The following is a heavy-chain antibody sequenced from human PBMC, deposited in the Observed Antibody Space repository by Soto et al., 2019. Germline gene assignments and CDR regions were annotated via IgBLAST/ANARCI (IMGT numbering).Heavy chain of an antibody. V-gene: IGHV3-20*04. J-gene: IGHJ4*02. Sequence: EVQLVESGGGVVRPGGSLRLSCVASGFTFDDYGMTWVRQKTGMGLEWICDTNWNGGITHYADSVKGRFAISRDNAKSSLYVHMSSLRGEDTAFYYCARDGGGRDLYSWGQGTMVTVSS. CDR3: ARDGGGRDLYS. CDR2: TNWNGGIT. D-gene: IGHD3-16*01. CDR1: GFTFDDYG.